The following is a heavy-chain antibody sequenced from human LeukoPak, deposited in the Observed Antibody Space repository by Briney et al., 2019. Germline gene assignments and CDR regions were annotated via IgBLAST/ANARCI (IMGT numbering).Heavy chain of an antibody. J-gene: IGHJ6*03. CDR1: GGSISSSSYY. CDR2: IYYSGST. V-gene: IGHV4-39*07. Sequence: PSETLSLTCTVSGGSISSSSYYWGWIRQPPGKGLEWIGSIYYSGSTYYNPSLKSRVTISVDTSKNQFSLKLSSVTAADTAVYYCARVVDYMDVWGKGTTVTISS. CDR3: ARVVDYMDV.